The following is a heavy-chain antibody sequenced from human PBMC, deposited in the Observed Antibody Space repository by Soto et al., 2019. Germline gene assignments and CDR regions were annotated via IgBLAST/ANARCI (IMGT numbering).Heavy chain of an antibody. D-gene: IGHD1-26*01. V-gene: IGHV3-74*01. CDR2: INADGTST. CDR3: AKARGIAPFDY. J-gene: IGHJ4*02. CDR1: GFTFSNSW. Sequence: PGGSLRLSCAASGFTFSNSWMHWVRQVSGKGLEWVSRINADGTSTSYADSVKGRFTISRDNAKNTLYLHVNSLRAEDTAVYYCAKARGIAPFDYWGQGTLVTVSS.